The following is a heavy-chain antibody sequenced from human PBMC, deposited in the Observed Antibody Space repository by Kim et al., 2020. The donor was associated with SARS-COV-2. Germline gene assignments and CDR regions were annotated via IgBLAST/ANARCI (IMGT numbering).Heavy chain of an antibody. CDR2: ISGSGGST. D-gene: IGHD6-19*01. V-gene: IGHV3-23*01. Sequence: GGSLRLSCAASGFTFSSYAMSWVRQAPGKGLEWVSAISGSGGSTYYADSVKGRFTISRDNSKNTLYLQMNSLRAEDTAVYYCAKEEWLSRVYYYGMDVWGQGTTVTVSS. CDR3: AKEEWLSRVYYYGMDV. CDR1: GFTFSSYA. J-gene: IGHJ6*02.